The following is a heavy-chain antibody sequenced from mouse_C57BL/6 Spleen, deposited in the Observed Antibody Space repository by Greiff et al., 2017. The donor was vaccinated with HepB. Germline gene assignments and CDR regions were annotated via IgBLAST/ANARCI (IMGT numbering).Heavy chain of an antibody. D-gene: IGHD1-1*01. J-gene: IGHJ2*01. V-gene: IGHV3-6*01. CDR1: GYSITSGYY. CDR2: ISYDGSN. CDR3: ARDYGSSYEYYFDY. Sequence: VQLKESGPGLVKPSQSLSLTCSVTGYSITSGYYWNWIRQFPGNKLEWMGYISYDGSNNYNPSLKNRISITRDTSKNQFFLKLNSVTTEDTATYYCARDYGSSYEYYFDYWGQGTTLTVSS.